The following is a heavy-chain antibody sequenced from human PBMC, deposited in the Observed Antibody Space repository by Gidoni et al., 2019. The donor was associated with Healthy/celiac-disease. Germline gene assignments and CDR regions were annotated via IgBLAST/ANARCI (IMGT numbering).Heavy chain of an antibody. D-gene: IGHD2-2*01. CDR2: INPIFGTA. V-gene: IGHV1-69*01. J-gene: IGHJ5*02. Sequence: QVQLVQSGAEVKKPGSSVKVSCKASGGTFSSYAISWVRQAPGQGLEWMGGINPIFGTANYAQKFQGRVTITADESTSTAYMELSSLRSEDTAVYYCARVPPPRGYCSSTSCRKMNFDPWGQGTLVTVSS. CDR3: ARVPPPRGYCSSTSCRKMNFDP. CDR1: GGTFSSYA.